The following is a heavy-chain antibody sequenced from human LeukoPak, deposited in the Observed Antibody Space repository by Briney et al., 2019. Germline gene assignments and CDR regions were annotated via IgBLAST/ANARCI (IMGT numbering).Heavy chain of an antibody. CDR3: AKGVYSSSWYGSFDY. J-gene: IGHJ4*02. Sequence: GRCLRLSCAASGFTFSSYGIHWVRQAPGKGLEWVGVISYDGSNKYYADSVKGRFTISRDNSKNTLYLQMNSLRAEDTAVYYCAKGVYSSSWYGSFDYWGQGTLVTVSS. D-gene: IGHD6-13*01. V-gene: IGHV3-30*18. CDR2: ISYDGSNK. CDR1: GFTFSSYG.